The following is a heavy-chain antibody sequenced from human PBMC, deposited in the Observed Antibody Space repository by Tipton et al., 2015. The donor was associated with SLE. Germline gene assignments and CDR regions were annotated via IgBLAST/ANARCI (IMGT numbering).Heavy chain of an antibody. J-gene: IGHJ6*03. D-gene: IGHD4-23*01. CDR1: GFRFDDYA. CDR2: LSWHSGGI. Sequence: SLRLSCVASGFRFDDYALHWVRQGPGKGLEWASGLSWHSGGIGYADSVKGRFTVSRDNAKNSLYLQMNSLRAEDTALYYCATAAVDYGGSAGDYYQMDVWGKGTTVTVSS. CDR3: ATAAVDYGGSAGDYYQMDV. V-gene: IGHV3-9*01.